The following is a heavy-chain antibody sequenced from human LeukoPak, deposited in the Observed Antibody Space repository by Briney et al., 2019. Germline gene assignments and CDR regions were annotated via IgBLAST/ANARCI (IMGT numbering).Heavy chain of an antibody. V-gene: IGHV4-39*02. CDR2: IYYSGST. Sequence: PSETLSLTCTVSGGSIRSSSYYWGWIRQPPGKGLEWIGSIYYSGSTSYNPSLKSRVTISVDTSNNQFSLKLVSVTAADTAVYYCARDRSEPLRYFDGGDYWGQGTLVTVSS. CDR1: GGSIRSSSYY. D-gene: IGHD3-9*01. CDR3: ARDRSEPLRYFDGGDY. J-gene: IGHJ4*02.